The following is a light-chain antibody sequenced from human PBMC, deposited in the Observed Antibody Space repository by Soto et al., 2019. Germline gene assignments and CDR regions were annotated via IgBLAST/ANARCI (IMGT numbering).Light chain of an antibody. CDR3: QQYKNWPPMYT. J-gene: IGKJ2*01. V-gene: IGKV3-15*01. CDR1: QSVSSN. Sequence: ERVMTQSPATLSVSPGERATLSCRASQSVSSNLAWYQQTPGQAPRLLIFGASTRATGIPARFSGSGSGTEFTLTISSLQSEDVAVYYCQQYKNWPPMYTFGQGTKLEIK. CDR2: GAS.